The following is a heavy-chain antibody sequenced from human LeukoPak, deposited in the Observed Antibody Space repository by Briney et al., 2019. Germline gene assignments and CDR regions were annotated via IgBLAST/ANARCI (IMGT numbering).Heavy chain of an antibody. J-gene: IGHJ4*02. CDR1: GFTFSSYW. D-gene: IGHD5-24*01. CDR2: INNGGSTT. V-gene: IGHV3-74*01. Sequence: PGGSLRLSCAASGFTFSSYWMHWVRQAPGKGLVWVSAINNGGSTTAYADSVKGRFTISRDNAKNTLYLQMNSLRAEDTAVYYCARRAPTRYFDYWGQGTLVTVCS. CDR3: ARRAPTRYFDY.